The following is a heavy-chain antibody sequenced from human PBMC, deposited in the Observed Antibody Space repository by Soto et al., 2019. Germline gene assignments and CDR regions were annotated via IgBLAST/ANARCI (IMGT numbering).Heavy chain of an antibody. CDR2: IWYDGSNK. CDR3: AREYYDSSGYRYYYYYGMDV. Sequence: GGSLRLSCAASGFTFSSYGMHWVRQAPGKGLEWVAVIWYDGSNKYYADSVKGRFTISRDNSKNTLYLQMNSLRAEDTAVYYCAREYYDSSGYRYYYYYGMDVWGQGTTVTVSS. V-gene: IGHV3-33*01. J-gene: IGHJ6*02. D-gene: IGHD3-22*01. CDR1: GFTFSSYG.